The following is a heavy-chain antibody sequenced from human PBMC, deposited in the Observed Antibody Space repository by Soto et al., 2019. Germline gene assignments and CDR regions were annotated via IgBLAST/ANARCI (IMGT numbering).Heavy chain of an antibody. J-gene: IGHJ6*03. CDR3: VRSQGRRLLFYYCYMDV. V-gene: IGHV1-8*01. Sequence: QVQLVQSGAEVKKPGASVKVSCKASGYTFTSYDINWVRQSTGHGLEWMGWMNASSGNTGYAQKVQGRGTMTRNTDIRTAYMDLSSLRSEDAGVYYCVRSQGRRLLFYYCYMDVWGKGTTVTVSS. CDR1: GYTFTSYD. CDR2: MNASSGNT. D-gene: IGHD3-3*01.